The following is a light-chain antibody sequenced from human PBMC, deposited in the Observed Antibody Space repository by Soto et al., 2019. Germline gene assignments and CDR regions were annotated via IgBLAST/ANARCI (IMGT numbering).Light chain of an antibody. J-gene: IGLJ3*02. CDR3: ATWDSSLSVVV. V-gene: IGLV1-51*02. CDR1: SSNIGSNF. Sequence: QSVLTQPPSVSAAPGQKVTMSCSGSSSNIGSNFVSWYQQPPGTAPNLLIYENNRRRSGVSDRFSGSKSGTSATLDITGLQAGDEADYYCATWDSSLSVVVFGGGTKVTVL. CDR2: ENN.